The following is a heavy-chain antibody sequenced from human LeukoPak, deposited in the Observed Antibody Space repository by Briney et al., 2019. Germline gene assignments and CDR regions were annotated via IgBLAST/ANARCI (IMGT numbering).Heavy chain of an antibody. CDR2: ISAYNGNT. Sequence: GASVKVSCKASGYTFTSYGISWVRQAPGQGLEWMGWISAYNGNTNYAQKFQGRVTMTRDTSISTAYMELNRLQSDDTAVYYCARDWGRSSGWYNWFDPWGQGTLVTVSS. CDR1: GYTFTSYG. J-gene: IGHJ5*02. V-gene: IGHV1-18*01. CDR3: ARDWGRSSGWYNWFDP. D-gene: IGHD6-19*01.